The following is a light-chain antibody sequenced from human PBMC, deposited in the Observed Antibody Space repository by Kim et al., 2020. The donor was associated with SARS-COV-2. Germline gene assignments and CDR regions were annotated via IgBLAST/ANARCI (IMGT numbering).Light chain of an antibody. J-gene: IGKJ2*01. CDR2: DAS. Sequence: GDTVTITCQASQDISDYLNWYQQKPGKAPKLLIYDASNLETGVPSRFSGSGSGTNLILTISSLQPEDIATYYCQQYGDLPYTFGQGTKLEI. CDR3: QQYGDLPYT. V-gene: IGKV1-33*01. CDR1: QDISDY.